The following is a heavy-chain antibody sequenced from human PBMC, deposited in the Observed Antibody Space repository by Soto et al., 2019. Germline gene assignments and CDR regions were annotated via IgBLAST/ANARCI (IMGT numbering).Heavy chain of an antibody. CDR1: GGSFSGYY. Sequence: SETLSLTCAVYGGSFSGYYWSWIRQPPGKGLEWIGEINHSGSTNYNPSLKSRVTISVDTSKNQFSLKLSSVTAADTAVYYCARGSHWNQRGRWFDPWGQGTLVTVSS. J-gene: IGHJ5*02. CDR3: ARGSHWNQRGRWFDP. V-gene: IGHV4-34*01. D-gene: IGHD1-1*01. CDR2: INHSGST.